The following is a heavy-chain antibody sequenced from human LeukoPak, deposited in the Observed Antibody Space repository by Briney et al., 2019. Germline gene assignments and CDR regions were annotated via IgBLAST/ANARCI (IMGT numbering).Heavy chain of an antibody. V-gene: IGHV3-30*02. CDR3: AKDRPHSSGWGTPADF. CDR1: GFTFSTSG. Sequence: PGGSLRLSCAASGFTFSTSGMHWVRQAPVKGLEWVAYVPFDGIKKFYADSVGGRFTISRDNSKNTLYLQLNSLRPDDTAVYYCAKDRPHSSGWGTPADFWGQGTLVTVSS. J-gene: IGHJ4*02. CDR2: VPFDGIKK. D-gene: IGHD6-19*01.